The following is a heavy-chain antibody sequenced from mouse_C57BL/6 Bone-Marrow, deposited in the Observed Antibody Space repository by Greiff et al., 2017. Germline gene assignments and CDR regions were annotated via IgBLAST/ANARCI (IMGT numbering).Heavy chain of an antibody. CDR1: GFNIKDYY. Sequence: EVQLQQSGAELVRPGASVKLSCTASGFNIKDYYMHWVKQRPEQGLEWIGRIDPEDGDTEYAPKFQGKATMTADTSSNTAYLQLSSLTSEDTAVYYCTTYYSNYEAMDYWGQGTSVTVSA. J-gene: IGHJ4*01. D-gene: IGHD2-5*01. CDR3: TTYYSNYEAMDY. V-gene: IGHV14-1*01. CDR2: IDPEDGDT.